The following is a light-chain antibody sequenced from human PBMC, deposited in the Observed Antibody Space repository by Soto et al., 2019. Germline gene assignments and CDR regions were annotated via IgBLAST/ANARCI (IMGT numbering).Light chain of an antibody. CDR2: AAS. J-gene: IGKJ2*01. CDR1: QTISSD. Sequence: DIQMTQSPSSLSASVGDRVTITCRESQTISSDLNWYQQKPGKAPKLLIYAASSLQSGVPSRFSGSGSGTDFTLTISSLQPEDFATYYCQQSHSIPSTFGQGTKLEIK. CDR3: QQSHSIPST. V-gene: IGKV1-39*01.